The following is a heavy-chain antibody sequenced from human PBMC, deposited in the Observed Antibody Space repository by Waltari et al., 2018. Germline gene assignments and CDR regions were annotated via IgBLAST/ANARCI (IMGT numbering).Heavy chain of an antibody. CDR2: INAGNGNT. V-gene: IGHV1-3*01. D-gene: IGHD3-10*01. CDR3: ARDTSYMVQGVIYYYYYGMDV. Sequence: PGQRLEWMGWINAGNGNTKYSQKFQGRVTITRDTSASTAYMELSSLRSEDTAVYYCARDTSYMVQGVIYYYYYGMDVWGQGTLVTVSS. J-gene: IGHJ6*02.